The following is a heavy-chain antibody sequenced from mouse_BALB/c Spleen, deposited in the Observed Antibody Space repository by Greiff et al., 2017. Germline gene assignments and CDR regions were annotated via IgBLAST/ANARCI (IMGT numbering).Heavy chain of an antibody. V-gene: IGHV3-2*02. D-gene: IGHD1-1*01. Sequence: EVQLQQSGPGLVKPSQSLSLTCTVTGYSITSDYAWNWIRQFPGNKLEWMGYISYSGSTSYNPSLKSRISITRDTSKNQFFLQLNSVTTEDTATYYCARSKDLYGTRFAYWGQGTLVTVSA. CDR1: GYSITSDYA. CDR2: ISYSGST. CDR3: ARSKDLYGTRFAY. J-gene: IGHJ3*01.